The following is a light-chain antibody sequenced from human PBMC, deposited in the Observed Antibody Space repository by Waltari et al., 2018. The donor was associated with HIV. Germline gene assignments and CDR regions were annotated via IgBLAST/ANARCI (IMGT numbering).Light chain of an antibody. CDR3: QQYDDLPRT. Sequence: DIQMTQSPSSLSASVGDRVTITCQASQDISNNLSWYQKKPGTAPKRLIYDTSNLQTGVPSRVSGSGSGTDFSFSISSLQPEDSATYYCQQYDDLPRTFGQGTKVEIK. CDR2: DTS. J-gene: IGKJ1*01. CDR1: QDISNN. V-gene: IGKV1-33*01.